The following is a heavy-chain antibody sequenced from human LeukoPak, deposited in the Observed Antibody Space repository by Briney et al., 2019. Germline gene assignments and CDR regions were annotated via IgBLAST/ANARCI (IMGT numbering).Heavy chain of an antibody. Sequence: SVNVSCKASGGTFSSYGISWVRQAPGQRLEWLGRVIPILDITTYAQKFQGRVTITADKSTGTAYMHLSGLRSEDTAVYYCARGPGVVIATVFDYWGQGTLVTVST. J-gene: IGHJ4*02. CDR2: VIPILDIT. CDR1: GGTFSSYG. V-gene: IGHV1-69*04. CDR3: ARGPGVVIATVFDY. D-gene: IGHD2-21*01.